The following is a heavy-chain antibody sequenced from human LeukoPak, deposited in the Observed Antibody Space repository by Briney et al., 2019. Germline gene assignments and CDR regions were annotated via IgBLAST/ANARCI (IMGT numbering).Heavy chain of an antibody. D-gene: IGHD3-10*01. J-gene: IGHJ4*02. CDR2: ISYDGSNK. CDR1: GFTFSSYG. V-gene: IGHV3-30*03. CDR3: ARAPMVRGVILLSGFDY. Sequence: GRSLRLSCAASGFTFSSYGMHWVRQAPGKGLEWVAVISYDGSNKYYADSVKGRFTISRDNSKNTLHLQMNSLRAEDTAVYYCARAPMVRGVILLSGFDYWGQGTLVTVSS.